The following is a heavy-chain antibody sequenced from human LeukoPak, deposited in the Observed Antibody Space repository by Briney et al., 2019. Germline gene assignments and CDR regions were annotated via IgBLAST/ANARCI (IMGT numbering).Heavy chain of an antibody. CDR1: GFTFSSNS. J-gene: IGHJ4*02. CDR2: ISSGSTYK. Sequence: GGSLRLSCAASGFTFSSNSMHWVRQAPGKGLEWVSSISSGSTYKYYADSVKGRFTISRDNAKNSLYLQMDSLRAEDAAVYYCAREGDDFRYFDYWGQGTLVTVYS. D-gene: IGHD2-21*02. V-gene: IGHV3-21*01. CDR3: AREGDDFRYFDY.